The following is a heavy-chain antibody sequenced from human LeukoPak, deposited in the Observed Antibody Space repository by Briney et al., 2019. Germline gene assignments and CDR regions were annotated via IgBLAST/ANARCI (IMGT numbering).Heavy chain of an antibody. CDR2: ISYDGSKK. CDR1: RFTFSSHA. V-gene: IGHV3-30*04. D-gene: IGHD3-3*01. J-gene: IGHJ4*02. CDR3: ARDHGAGISIFGVVNPLFF. Sequence: PGGSLRLSCAASRFTFSSHAMHWVRQAPGKGLEWVAVISYDGSKKYYADSVKGRFTISRDNSKNTLYLQMNSLRAEDTAVYYCARDHGAGISIFGVVNPLFFWGQGNLGTVSS.